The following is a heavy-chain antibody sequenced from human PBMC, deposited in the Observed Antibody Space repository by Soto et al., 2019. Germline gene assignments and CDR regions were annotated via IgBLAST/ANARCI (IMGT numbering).Heavy chain of an antibody. J-gene: IGHJ4*02. CDR2: IYYSGGT. Sequence: PSETLSLTCTVSGGSISSSYYWNWVRQPPGKGLEWIGYIYYSGGTNYNPSLKSRATISADTSKNQFSLKLTSVTAADTAVYYCARSGILRGNIFDFWRQGTLDIVSS. V-gene: IGHV4-59*08. CDR1: GGSISSSYY. D-gene: IGHD2-15*01. CDR3: ARSGILRGNIFDF.